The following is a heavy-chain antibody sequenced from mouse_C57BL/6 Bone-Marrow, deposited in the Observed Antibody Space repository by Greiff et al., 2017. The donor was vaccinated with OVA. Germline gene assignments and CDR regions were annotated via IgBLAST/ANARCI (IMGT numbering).Heavy chain of an antibody. CDR1: GFTFSSYG. CDR2: ISSGGSYT. CDR3: ARQKPPTFAY. Sequence: EVKLVESGGDLVKPGGSLKLSCAASGFTFSSYGMSWVRQTPDKRLEWVATISSGGSYTYYPDSVKGRFTISRDNAKNTLYLQMSSLKSEDTAMYYCARQKPPTFAYWGQGTLVTVSA. J-gene: IGHJ3*01. V-gene: IGHV5-6*01.